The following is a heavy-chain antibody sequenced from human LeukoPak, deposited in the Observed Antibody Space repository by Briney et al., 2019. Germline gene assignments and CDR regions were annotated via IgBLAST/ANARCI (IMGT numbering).Heavy chain of an antibody. CDR2: ISHSGTT. D-gene: IGHD2-15*01. CDR3: LRDQDCSGGDCQVC. CDR1: GGSLSSGNYQ. V-gene: IGHV4-39*02. J-gene: IGHJ4*02. Sequence: SETLSLTCTVSGGSLSSGNYQWGWIRQPPGKGLEWIALISHSGTTYYNPSLKSRVTMSVDTSKNQFSLKLNSVAAADTAVYYCLRDQDCSGGDCQVCWGQGTLVTVSS.